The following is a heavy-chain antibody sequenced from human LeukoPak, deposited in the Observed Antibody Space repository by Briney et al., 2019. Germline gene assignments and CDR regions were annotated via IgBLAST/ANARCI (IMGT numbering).Heavy chain of an antibody. J-gene: IGHJ6*04. CDR3: ARYRSRYRQYQLLSAGYYGMDV. D-gene: IGHD2-2*01. Sequence: SETLSLTCAVSGGSISSGGYSWSWIRQPPGKGLEWIGEINHSGSTNYNPSLKSRVTISVDTSKNQFSLKLSSVTAADTAVYYCARYRSRYRQYQLLSAGYYGMDVWGKGTTVTVSS. V-gene: IGHV4-34*01. CDR2: INHSGST. CDR1: GGSISSGGYS.